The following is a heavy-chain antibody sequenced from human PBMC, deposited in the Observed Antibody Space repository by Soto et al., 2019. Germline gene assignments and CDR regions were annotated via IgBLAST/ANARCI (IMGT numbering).Heavy chain of an antibody. CDR1: GYTFTSYG. V-gene: IGHV1-18*01. J-gene: IGHJ6*03. CDR3: AREYSGGYSYGFSYYYYMDV. Sequence: GASVKVSCKASGYTFTSYGISWVRQAPGQGLEWMGWISAYNGNTNYAQKLQGRVTMTTDTSTSTAYMELRSLRSDDTAVYYCAREYSGGYSYGFSYYYYMDVWGKGTTVTVSS. CDR2: ISAYNGNT. D-gene: IGHD5-18*01.